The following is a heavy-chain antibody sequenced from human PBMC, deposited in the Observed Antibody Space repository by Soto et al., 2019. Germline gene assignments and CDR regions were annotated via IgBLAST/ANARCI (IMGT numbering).Heavy chain of an antibody. CDR2: IKQDGSEK. V-gene: IGHV3-7*01. J-gene: IGHJ6*03. D-gene: IGHD3-3*01. Sequence: GGSLRLSCAASGFTFSSYWMSWVRQAPGKGLEWVANIKQDGSEKYYVDSVKGRFTISRDNAKNSLYLQMNSLRAEDTAVYYCARATYDFWSAPGYYYYMDVWGKGTTVTVSS. CDR3: ARATYDFWSAPGYYYYMDV. CDR1: GFTFSSYW.